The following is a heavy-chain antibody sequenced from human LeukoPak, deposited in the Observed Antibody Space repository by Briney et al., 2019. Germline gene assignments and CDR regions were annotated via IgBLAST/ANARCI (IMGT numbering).Heavy chain of an antibody. J-gene: IGHJ4*02. Sequence: GGSLRLSCAASGFTFSSYAMSWVRQAPRKGLWWVSAISGSGGRTYYADSVKGRFTISRDNSKNTLYLQMNSLRAEDTAVYYCAKDDLVPAALFDYWGQGTLVTVYS. CDR3: AKDDLVPAALFDY. V-gene: IGHV3-23*01. D-gene: IGHD2-2*01. CDR2: ISGSGGRT. CDR1: GFTFSSYA.